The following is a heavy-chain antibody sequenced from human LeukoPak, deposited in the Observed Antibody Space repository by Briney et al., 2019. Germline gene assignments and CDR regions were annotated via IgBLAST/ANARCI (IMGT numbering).Heavy chain of an antibody. CDR3: AKDLRYSYGRDY. CDR2: FSGSGGNT. Sequence: PGGSLRLSCAASGFTFSSYAMSWVRQAPGKGLEWVSTFSGSGGNTYYADSVKGRFTISRDNSKNTLYLQMNSLRAEDTAVYYCAKDLRYSYGRDYWGQGTLVTVSS. J-gene: IGHJ4*02. D-gene: IGHD5-18*01. V-gene: IGHV3-23*01. CDR1: GFTFSSYA.